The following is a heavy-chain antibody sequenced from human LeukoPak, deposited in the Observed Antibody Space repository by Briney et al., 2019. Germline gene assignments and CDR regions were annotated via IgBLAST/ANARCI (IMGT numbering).Heavy chain of an antibody. V-gene: IGHV3-74*01. CDR1: GFTFSSYA. D-gene: IGHD1-7*01. Sequence: GGSLRLSCAASGFTFSSYAMSWVRQAPGKGLVWVSRINSDGSSTSYADSVKGRFTISRDNAKNTLYLQMNSLRAEDTAAYYCASGAVRTWFFDIWGQGTMVTVSS. CDR3: ASGAVRTWFFDI. CDR2: INSDGSST. J-gene: IGHJ3*02.